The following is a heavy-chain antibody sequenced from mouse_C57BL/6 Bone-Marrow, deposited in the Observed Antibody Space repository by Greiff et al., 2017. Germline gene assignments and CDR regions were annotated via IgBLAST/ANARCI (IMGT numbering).Heavy chain of an antibody. D-gene: IGHD2-2*01. CDR1: GFTFSSYA. CDR3: ARDNGYPAWFAY. CDR2: ISDGGSYT. J-gene: IGHJ3*01. Sequence: EVKLMESGGGLVKPGGSLKLSCAASGFTFSSYAMSWVRQTPEKRLEWVATISDGGSYTYYPDNVKGRFTISRDNAKNNLYLQMSHLKSEDTAMYCCARDNGYPAWFAYWGQGTLVTVAA. V-gene: IGHV5-4*01.